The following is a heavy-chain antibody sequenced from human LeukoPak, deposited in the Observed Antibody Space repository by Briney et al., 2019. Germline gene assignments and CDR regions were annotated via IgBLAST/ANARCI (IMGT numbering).Heavy chain of an antibody. CDR3: ARDAGWRLLDY. CDR2: ISGSSSYI. V-gene: IGHV3-21*01. D-gene: IGHD6-25*01. J-gene: IGHJ4*02. CDR1: GFTFSDYY. Sequence: GGSLRLSCAASGFTFSDYYMNWVRQAPGKGLEWVSSISGSSSYIYYADSVKGRFTISRHNAKNSLYLQMNNLRVEDTAVYYCARDAGWRLLDYWGRGTQVTVSS.